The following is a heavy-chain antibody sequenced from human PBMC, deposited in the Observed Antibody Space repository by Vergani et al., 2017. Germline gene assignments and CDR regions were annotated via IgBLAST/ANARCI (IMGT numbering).Heavy chain of an antibody. Sequence: QVQLVQSGAEVKKPGSSVKVSCKASGGTFSSYAISWVRQAPGQGLEWMGGIIPIFGTANYAQKFQGRVTITADESTSTAYMELSSLRSEDTAVYYCARALRITIFGVVTGGFDYWGQGTLVTVSS. J-gene: IGHJ4*02. CDR1: GGTFSSYA. D-gene: IGHD3-3*01. CDR3: ARALRITIFGVVTGGFDY. V-gene: IGHV1-69*01. CDR2: IIPIFGTA.